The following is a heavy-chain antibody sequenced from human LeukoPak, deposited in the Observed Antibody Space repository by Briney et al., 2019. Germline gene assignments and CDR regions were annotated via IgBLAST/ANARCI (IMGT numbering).Heavy chain of an antibody. D-gene: IGHD3-10*01. Sequence: SETLSLTCTVSGGSISSSSYYWGWIRQPPGKGLEWIGSIYYSGSTYYNPSLKSRVTISVDTSKNQFSLKLSSVTAADTAVYYCARGDTMVRGTLDYWGQGTLVTVSS. CDR2: IYYSGST. J-gene: IGHJ4*02. CDR1: GGSISSSSYY. CDR3: ARGDTMVRGTLDY. V-gene: IGHV4-39*07.